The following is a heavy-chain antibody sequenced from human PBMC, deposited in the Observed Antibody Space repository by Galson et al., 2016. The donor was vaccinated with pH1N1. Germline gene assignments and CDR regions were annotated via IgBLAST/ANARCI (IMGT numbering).Heavy chain of an antibody. CDR1: GFTVSTNY. Sequence: SLRLSCAASGFTVSTNYMSWVCQAPGKGLEWVSLIYTGGSTYYADSVKGRFTIPRDNSKNTLYLQMNSLRADDTAVYYCVRGLRGYSFTWGQGTLVTVSS. CDR2: IYTGGST. D-gene: IGHD5-18*01. CDR3: VRGLRGYSFT. J-gene: IGHJ4*02. V-gene: IGHV3-53*01.